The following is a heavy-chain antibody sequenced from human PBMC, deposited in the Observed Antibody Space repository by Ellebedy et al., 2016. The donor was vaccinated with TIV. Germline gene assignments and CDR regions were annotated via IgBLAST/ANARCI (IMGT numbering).Heavy chain of an antibody. D-gene: IGHD1-26*01. CDR3: ARSDSGGYKDDAFEI. V-gene: IGHV3-48*02. J-gene: IGHJ3*02. Sequence: GESLKISXAASGFTFCIYSMNWVRQAPGKGLEWVSYLSRSGNTIYYADSVNGRFTISRDIAKNSVDLQMNSLRDEDTGIYYCARSDSGGYKDDAFEIWGQGTMVTVSS. CDR1: GFTFCIYS. CDR2: LSRSGNTI.